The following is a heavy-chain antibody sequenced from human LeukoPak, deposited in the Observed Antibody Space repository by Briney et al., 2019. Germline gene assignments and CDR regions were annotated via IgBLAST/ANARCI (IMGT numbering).Heavy chain of an antibody. CDR3: ASGESYYYGMDV. CDR2: IYYSGST. CDR1: GGSISSGDYY. Sequence: PSETLSLTCTVSGGSISSGDYYWSWIRQPPGKGLEWIGYIYYSGSTYYNPSLKSRVTISVDTSKNQFPLKLSSVTAADTAVYYCASGESYYYGMDVWGQGTTVTVSS. V-gene: IGHV4-30-4*01. J-gene: IGHJ6*02.